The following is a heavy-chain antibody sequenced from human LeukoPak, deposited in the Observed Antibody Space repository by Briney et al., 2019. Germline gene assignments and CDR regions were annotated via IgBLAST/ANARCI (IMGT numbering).Heavy chain of an antibody. Sequence: SETLSLTCTVSGDSISSYYWSWIRQPPGKGLEWIGYVYYSGSTNYNPSLKSRVTISVDTSKNQFSLKLSSVTAADTAVYFCARSERIIMILGGAFDVWGQGTMVTVSS. CDR3: ARSERIIMILGGAFDV. CDR2: VYYSGST. V-gene: IGHV4-59*08. D-gene: IGHD3-22*01. J-gene: IGHJ3*01. CDR1: GDSISSYY.